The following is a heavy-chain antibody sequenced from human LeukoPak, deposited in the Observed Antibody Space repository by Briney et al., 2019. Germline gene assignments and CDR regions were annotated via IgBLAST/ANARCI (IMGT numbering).Heavy chain of an antibody. V-gene: IGHV4-59*01. D-gene: IGHD6-19*01. Sequence: SETLSLTCTVSGGSISSYYWSWIRQPPGKGLEWIGYIYYSGSTNYNPSLKSRVTISVDTSKNQFSLKLSSVTAADTAVYYCARGNLAVAGPLNYWGQGTLVTASS. CDR1: GGSISSYY. J-gene: IGHJ4*02. CDR3: ARGNLAVAGPLNY. CDR2: IYYSGST.